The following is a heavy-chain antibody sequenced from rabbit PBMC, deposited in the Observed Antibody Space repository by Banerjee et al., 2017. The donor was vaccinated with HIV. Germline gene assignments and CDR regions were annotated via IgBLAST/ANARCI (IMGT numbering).Heavy chain of an antibody. D-gene: IGHD7-1*01. Sequence: QSLEESGGDLVKPGASLALTCTASGFSFSNNFYMCWVRQAPGKGLEWIACIYTSSGTTYYASWAKGRFTISKTSSTTVTLQMTSLTAADTATYFCARDAGYRGWGHDLWGQGTLVTVS. CDR1: GFSFSNNFY. V-gene: IGHV1S40*01. J-gene: IGHJ4*01. CDR2: IYTSSGTT. CDR3: ARDAGYRGWGHDL.